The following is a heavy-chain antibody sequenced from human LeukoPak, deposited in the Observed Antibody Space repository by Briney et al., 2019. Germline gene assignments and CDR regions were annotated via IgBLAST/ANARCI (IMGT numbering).Heavy chain of an antibody. J-gene: IGHJ4*02. V-gene: IGHV4-59*01. CDR2: IYYSGST. CDR1: GGSISGYY. CDR3: ARGRETGDLDY. Sequence: SETLSLTCTVSGGSISGYYWTWIRQPPGKGLEWIGYIYYSGSTNYNPSLKSRVTISIDTSKNQFSLKLSSVTAADTAVYYCARGRETGDLDYWGQGTLVTVSS. D-gene: IGHD7-27*01.